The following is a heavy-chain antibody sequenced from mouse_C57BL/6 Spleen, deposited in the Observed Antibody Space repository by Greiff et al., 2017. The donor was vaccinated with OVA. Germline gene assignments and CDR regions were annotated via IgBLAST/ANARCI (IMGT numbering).Heavy chain of an antibody. CDR2: IDPETGGT. J-gene: IGHJ4*01. V-gene: IGHV1-15*01. CDR3: TRYPLLAMDY. CDR1: GYTFTSYW. Sequence: QVQLQQSGAELVKPGASVKLSCKASGYTFTSYWMHWVKQTPVHGLEWIGAIDPETGGTAYNQKFKGKAILTADKSSSTAYMELRSLTSEDSAVYYCTRYPLLAMDYWGQGTSVTVSS. D-gene: IGHD1-1*01.